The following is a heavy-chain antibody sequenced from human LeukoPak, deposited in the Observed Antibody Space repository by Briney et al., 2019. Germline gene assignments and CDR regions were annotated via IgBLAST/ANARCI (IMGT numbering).Heavy chain of an antibody. Sequence: VASVKVSCKASGGTFSSYAISWVRQAPGQGLEWMGGIIPIFGTANYAQKFQGRVTMTTDTSTSTGYMELRSLRSDDTAVYYCARVHSYCSTTSCLDYWGQGTLVTVSS. CDR3: ARVHSYCSTTSCLDY. V-gene: IGHV1-69*05. D-gene: IGHD2-2*01. CDR2: IIPIFGTA. CDR1: GGTFSSYA. J-gene: IGHJ4*02.